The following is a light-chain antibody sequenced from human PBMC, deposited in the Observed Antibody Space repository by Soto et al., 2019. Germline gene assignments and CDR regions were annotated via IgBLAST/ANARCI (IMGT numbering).Light chain of an antibody. V-gene: IGKV1-5*03. CDR1: QTISNW. CDR3: QQYNSYPYT. Sequence: DIQMTQSPSSLSASVGDRVTITCRASQTISNWLAWCQQKPGKAPKPLLYKAATLQSRVRSRFSGSGSGKEFTLTISSLQPDDFATYSCQQYNSYPYTFGKGNK. J-gene: IGKJ2*01. CDR2: KAA.